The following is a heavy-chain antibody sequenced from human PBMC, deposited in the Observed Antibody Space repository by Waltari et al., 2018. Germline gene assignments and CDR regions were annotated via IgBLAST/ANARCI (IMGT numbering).Heavy chain of an antibody. Sequence: EVQLVESGGGLVQPGGSLRLSCAASGFTFSSYWMSWVRQAPGKGLEWVANIKQDGSEKYYVDAVKGRCTSSRDNAKNSLYLQMNSLRAEDTAVYYCAREEEQQLSDYWGQGTLVTVSS. CDR2: IKQDGSEK. D-gene: IGHD6-13*01. CDR1: GFTFSSYW. J-gene: IGHJ4*02. CDR3: AREEEQQLSDY. V-gene: IGHV3-7*01.